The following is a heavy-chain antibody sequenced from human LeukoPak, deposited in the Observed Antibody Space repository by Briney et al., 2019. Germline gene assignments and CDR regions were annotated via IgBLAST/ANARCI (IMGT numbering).Heavy chain of an antibody. CDR2: ISTGSSFI. Sequence: KPGGSLRLSCAASGFTFSSYSMNWVRQAPGKGLEWVSSISTGSSFIYYADSVKGRFTISRDIAKNSLYLQMNSLRAEDTAAYYCARTDYYDKSIDYWGQGTLVTVSS. CDR3: ARTDYYDKSIDY. CDR1: GFTFSSYS. J-gene: IGHJ4*02. D-gene: IGHD3-22*01. V-gene: IGHV3-21*01.